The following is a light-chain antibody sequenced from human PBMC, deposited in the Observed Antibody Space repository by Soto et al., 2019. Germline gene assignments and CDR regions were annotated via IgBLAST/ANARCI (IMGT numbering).Light chain of an antibody. CDR2: AAS. V-gene: IGKV1-39*01. CDR1: QTITTS. J-gene: IGKJ5*01. CDR3: QQNYSLPIT. Sequence: DIQMTHSPSTLSGSVGDRVTITCRTSQTITTSLNWYRQKPGKAPDLLIYAASSLQSGIPSRFGGRGSGTDFTLTITGLQPEDFATYYCQQNYSLPITFGQGTRLEIK.